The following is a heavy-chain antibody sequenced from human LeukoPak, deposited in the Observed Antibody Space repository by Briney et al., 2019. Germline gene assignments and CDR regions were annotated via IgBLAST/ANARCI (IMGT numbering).Heavy chain of an antibody. D-gene: IGHD3-3*01. CDR3: AREPSRGFWSGYYMNYYYGMDV. Sequence: GASVKVSCKASGYTFTSYDINWVRQATGQGLEWMGWMNPNSGNTGYAQKFQGRVTMTRNTSISTAYMELSSLRSEDTAVYYCAREPSRGFWSGYYMNYYYGMDVWGQGTTVTVSS. CDR2: MNPNSGNT. V-gene: IGHV1-8*01. J-gene: IGHJ6*02. CDR1: GYTFTSYD.